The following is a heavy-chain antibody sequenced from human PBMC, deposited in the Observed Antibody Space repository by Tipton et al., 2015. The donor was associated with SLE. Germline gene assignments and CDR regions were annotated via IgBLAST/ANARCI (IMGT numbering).Heavy chain of an antibody. CDR2: IQYSGST. Sequence: TLSLTCAVSGYSVSSNNWWGWVRQPPGKGLEWIGYIQYSGSTNYNPSLEGRVTMSVDTSKNQFSLKLTPVTAFDTAVYYCARRAYYDFWSGYFDYWGQGLLVTVSS. V-gene: IGHV4-28*06. CDR1: GYSVSSNNW. J-gene: IGHJ4*02. CDR3: ARRAYYDFWSGYFDY. D-gene: IGHD3-3*01.